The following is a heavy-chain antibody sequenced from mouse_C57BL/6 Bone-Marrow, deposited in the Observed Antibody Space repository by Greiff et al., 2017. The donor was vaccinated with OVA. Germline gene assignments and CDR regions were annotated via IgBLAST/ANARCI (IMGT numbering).Heavy chain of an antibody. V-gene: IGHV5-4*03. J-gene: IGHJ1*03. D-gene: IGHD2-1*01. CDR1: GFTFSSYA. Sequence: EVMLVESGGGLVKPGGSLKLSCAASGFTFSSYAMSWVRQTPEKRLEWVATISDGGSYTYYPDNVKGRFTISRDNAKNNLYLQMSHLKSEDTAMYYCANLLSYWYVDVWGTGTTVTVSS. CDR3: ANLLSYWYVDV. CDR2: ISDGGSYT.